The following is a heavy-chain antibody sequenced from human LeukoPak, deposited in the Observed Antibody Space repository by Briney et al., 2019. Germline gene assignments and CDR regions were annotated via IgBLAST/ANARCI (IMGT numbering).Heavy chain of an antibody. CDR2: INHGGST. V-gene: IGHV4-38-2*02. J-gene: IGHJ1*01. CDR3: ARYLDYGGNSRVFQH. D-gene: IGHD4-23*01. CDR1: GYSISNGYY. Sequence: SETLSLTCTVSGYSISNGYYWGWIRQPPGKGLEWIGEINHGGSTNYNPSLKSRVTISIDTSKNQFSLKLSSVTAADTAVYYCARYLDYGGNSRVFQHWGQGTLVTVSS.